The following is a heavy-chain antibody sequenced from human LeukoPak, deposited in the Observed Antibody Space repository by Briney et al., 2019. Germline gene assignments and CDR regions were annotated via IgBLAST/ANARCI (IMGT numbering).Heavy chain of an antibody. Sequence: ASVTVSYKPSVYTFTHYYMQWVRQAPAQGLDWMGWINPNRGGTNYAQKFQGRVTITRHTSISTAYMALSRLRSDATAVYYCAREDDILTRGTDYWGQGTLVTVSS. D-gene: IGHD3-9*01. J-gene: IGHJ4*02. CDR2: INPNRGGT. CDR3: AREDDILTRGTDY. V-gene: IGHV1-2*02. CDR1: VYTFTHYY.